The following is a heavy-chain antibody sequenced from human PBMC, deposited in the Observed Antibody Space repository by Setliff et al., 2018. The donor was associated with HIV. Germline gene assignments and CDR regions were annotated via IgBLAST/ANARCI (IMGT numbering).Heavy chain of an antibody. Sequence: PSETLSLTCAVFGGSFTDIGGSFTDYYWSWIRLPAGKGLEWIGQIHTTGSTNYNPSLKSRVTISMDTSKNQFSLNLNSVTATDTAVYYCAKRTFGSGRLDPWGQGTLVTVSS. CDR3: AKRTFGSGRLDP. D-gene: IGHD3-16*01. J-gene: IGHJ5*02. CDR1: GGSFTDIGGSFTDYY. CDR2: IHTTGST. V-gene: IGHV4-61*09.